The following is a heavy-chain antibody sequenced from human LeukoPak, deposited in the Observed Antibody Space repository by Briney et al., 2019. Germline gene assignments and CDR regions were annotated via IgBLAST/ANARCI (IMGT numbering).Heavy chain of an antibody. D-gene: IGHD2-2*01. Sequence: PSETLSLTCTASGGSISSSSYYWGWIRQPPGKGLEWIGSIYYSGSTYYNPSLKSRVTISVDTSKNQFSLKLSSVTAADTAVYYCARSRYCSSTSCYHFDYWGQGTLVTVSS. CDR1: GGSISSSSYY. V-gene: IGHV4-39*01. CDR2: IYYSGST. J-gene: IGHJ4*02. CDR3: ARSRYCSSTSCYHFDY.